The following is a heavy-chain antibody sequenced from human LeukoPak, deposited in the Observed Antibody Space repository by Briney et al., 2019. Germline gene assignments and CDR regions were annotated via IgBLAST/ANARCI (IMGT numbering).Heavy chain of an antibody. D-gene: IGHD2/OR15-2a*01. CDR2: MYLSGTT. J-gene: IGHJ4*02. CDR3: AGLGGRNSRGLYYYYFDY. Sequence: SETLSLTCTVSGDSINSLDLWSWVRQPPGKGLEWIGEMYLSGTTHSNPSVKSRVTISIDKSKNQFFLNLSSVTAADTAVYYCAGLGGRNSRGLYYYYFDYGGQGTLATAPS. CDR1: GDSINSLDL. V-gene: IGHV4-4*02.